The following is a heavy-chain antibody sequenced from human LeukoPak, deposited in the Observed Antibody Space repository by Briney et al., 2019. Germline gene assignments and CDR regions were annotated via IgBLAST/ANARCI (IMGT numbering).Heavy chain of an antibody. V-gene: IGHV1-69*13. J-gene: IGHJ3*02. CDR2: IIPIFGTA. CDR3: ARDSGWGTGTTTPYDAFDI. D-gene: IGHD1-7*01. CDR1: GGTFSSYA. Sequence: SVKVSCKASGGTFSSYAISWVRQAPGQGPEWMGGIIPIFGTANYAQKFQGRVTITADESTSTAYMELSSLRSEDTAVYYCARDSGWGTGTTTPYDAFDIWGQGTMVTVFS.